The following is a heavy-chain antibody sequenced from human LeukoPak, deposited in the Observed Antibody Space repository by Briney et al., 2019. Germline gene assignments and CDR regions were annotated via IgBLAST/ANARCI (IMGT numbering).Heavy chain of an antibody. CDR2: INPNSGGT. CDR1: GYTFTGYY. CDR3: AREIAAAGTGNYFDY. J-gene: IGHJ4*02. Sequence: GASVKVSCKASGYTFTGYYMHWVRRAPGQGLEWMGWINPNSGGTNYAQKFQGRVTMTRDTSISTAYMELSRLRSDDTAVYYCAREIAAAGTGNYFDYWGQGTLVTVSS. V-gene: IGHV1-2*02. D-gene: IGHD6-13*01.